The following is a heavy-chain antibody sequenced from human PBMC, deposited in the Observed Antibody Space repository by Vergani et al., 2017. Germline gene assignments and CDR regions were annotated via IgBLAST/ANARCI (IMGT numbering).Heavy chain of an antibody. J-gene: IGHJ4*02. CDR1: GFTFSNFG. CDR3: AKYLRDSTDELPDS. CDR2: RGKDGINT. V-gene: IGHV3-30*02. Sequence: LQLVESGGGLVQPGGSLRLSCAASGFTFSNFGMHWIRQAPGKGLEWLAYRGKDGINTRYRDAVKGRFTVSRDNSKDILYLQMDSLRREDTALYYCAKYLRDSTDELPDSWGPGTLVIVFS. D-gene: IGHD2-21*02.